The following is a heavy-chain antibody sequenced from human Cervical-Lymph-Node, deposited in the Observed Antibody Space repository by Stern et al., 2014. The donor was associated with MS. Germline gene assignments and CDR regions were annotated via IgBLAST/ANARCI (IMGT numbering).Heavy chain of an antibody. CDR3: ERGELKEGLVRGMDV. V-gene: IGHV1-69*01. CDR1: GGTFSSYA. CDR2: IIPIFGKA. D-gene: IGHD1-26*01. Sequence: VQLVESGAEVKKPGSSGKVSCKASGGTFSSYAISWVRQAPGQGLEWMGGIIPIFGKANYAQKFQGRVTITADESTSTAYMELSSLRSEDTAVYYCERGELKEGLVRGMDVWGQGTTVTVSS. J-gene: IGHJ6*02.